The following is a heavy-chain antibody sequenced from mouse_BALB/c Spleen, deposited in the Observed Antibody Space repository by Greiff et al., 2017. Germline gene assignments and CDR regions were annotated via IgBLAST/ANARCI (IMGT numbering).Heavy chain of an antibody. CDR2: ISSGGST. J-gene: IGHJ3*01. CDR3: ARGLGDGYYPFAY. CDR1: GFTFSSYA. D-gene: IGHD2-3*01. Sequence: EVMLVESGGGLVKPGGSLKLSCAASGFTFSSYAMSWVRQTPEKRLEWVASISSGGSTYYPDSVKGRFTISRDNARNILYLQMSSLRSEDTAMYYCARGLGDGYYPFAYWGQGTLVTVSA. V-gene: IGHV5-6-5*01.